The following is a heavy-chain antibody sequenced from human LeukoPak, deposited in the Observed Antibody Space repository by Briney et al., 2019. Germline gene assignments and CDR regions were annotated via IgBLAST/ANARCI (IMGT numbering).Heavy chain of an antibody. J-gene: IGHJ4*02. D-gene: IGHD5-24*01. CDR2: ISGMSSTI. V-gene: IGHV3-48*02. CDR1: GFTFRSYS. CDR3: ARDSSDAYNPEPGY. Sequence: GGSLRLSCAASGFTFRSYSMNWVRQAPGKGLEWVSFISGMSSTIYYADSVKGRFTISRDNAKNSVYLQMNSLSDEDTAVYYCARDSSDAYNPEPGYWGQGTLVTVSS.